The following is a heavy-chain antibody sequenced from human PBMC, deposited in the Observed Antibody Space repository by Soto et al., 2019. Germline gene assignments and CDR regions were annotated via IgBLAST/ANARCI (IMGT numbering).Heavy chain of an antibody. CDR2: IRSKANNYGT. D-gene: IGHD5-12*01. J-gene: IGHJ5*02. Sequence: GGSLRLSCAASGFNFSGSTLHWVRQASGKGLEWVGRIRSKANNYGTAFAASVKGRFTISRDDSKNTAYLQMNSLKTEDTAVYYCSLYGGYDIAWFDPWGQGTLLPVSS. V-gene: IGHV3-73*01. CDR3: SLYGGYDIAWFDP. CDR1: GFNFSGST.